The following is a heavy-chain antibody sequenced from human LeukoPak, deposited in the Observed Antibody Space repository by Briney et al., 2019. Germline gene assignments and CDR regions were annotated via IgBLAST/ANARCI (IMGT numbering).Heavy chain of an antibody. D-gene: IGHD3-22*01. V-gene: IGHV5-51*01. CDR2: IYPGDSDT. CDR1: GYTFTHSW. J-gene: IGHJ5*02. CDR3: ARPHSAYELSFDP. Sequence: GESLKISCQVFGYTFTHSWIGWVRQVPGKGLEWMGIIYPGDSDTGYSPSFQGQVTISADKSISTTYLHWSSLKASDTAIYYCARPHSAYELSFDPWGQGTLVTVSS.